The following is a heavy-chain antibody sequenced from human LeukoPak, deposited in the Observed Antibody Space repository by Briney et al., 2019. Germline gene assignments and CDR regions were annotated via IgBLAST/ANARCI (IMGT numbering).Heavy chain of an antibody. V-gene: IGHV3-23*01. CDR3: AKGDVVTAIFPLDY. D-gene: IGHD5-12*01. Sequence: PGGSLRLSCAASGFTFSSYAMSWVRQAPGKGLEWVSGISGSGGTTYYADSVQGRLTISRDNSKKTLFLQMSSLRAEDTAVYYCAKGDVVTAIFPLDYWGQGTLVIVSS. CDR2: ISGSGGTT. J-gene: IGHJ4*02. CDR1: GFTFSSYA.